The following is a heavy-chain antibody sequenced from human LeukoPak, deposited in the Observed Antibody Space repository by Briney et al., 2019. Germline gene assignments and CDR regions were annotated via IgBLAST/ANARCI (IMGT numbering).Heavy chain of an antibody. J-gene: IGHJ6*03. V-gene: IGHV3-48*01. D-gene: IGHD3-16*01. Sequence: PGGSLRLSCAASGFTFSSYSMNWVRQAPGKGLEWVSYISSSSSTIYYADSVKGRFTISRDNAKNSLYLQMNSLRAEDTAVYYCAGGSYYYYYMDVWGKGITVTVSS. CDR3: AGGSYYYYYMDV. CDR2: ISSSSSTI. CDR1: GFTFSSYS.